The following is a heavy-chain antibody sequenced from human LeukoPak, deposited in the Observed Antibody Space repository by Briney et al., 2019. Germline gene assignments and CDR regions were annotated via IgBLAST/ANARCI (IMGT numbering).Heavy chain of an antibody. CDR1: GFTFSSYA. V-gene: IGHV3-30-3*01. Sequence: PGGSLRLSCAASGFTFSSYAMHWVRQAPGKGLEWVAVISYDGSNKYYADSVKGRFTISRDNSKNTLYLQMNSLRAEDTAVYYCARDRRVFLFDYWGQGTLVTVSS. J-gene: IGHJ4*02. CDR3: ARDRRVFLFDY. D-gene: IGHD2-21*01. CDR2: ISYDGSNK.